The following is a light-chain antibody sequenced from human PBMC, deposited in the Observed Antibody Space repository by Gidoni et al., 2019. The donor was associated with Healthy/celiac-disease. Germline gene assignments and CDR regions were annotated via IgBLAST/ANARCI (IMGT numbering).Light chain of an antibody. V-gene: IGLV1-44*01. Sequence: QSVLTQPPSASGPPGQRVTISCSGSSSNIGSNTVNWYQQLPGTAPKLRIYSNNHRPSGVPDRFSGSKSGTSASLAISGLQSEDGADYYCAAWDDSLNGHVVFGGGTKLTVL. J-gene: IGLJ2*01. CDR2: SNN. CDR1: SSNIGSNT. CDR3: AAWDDSLNGHVV.